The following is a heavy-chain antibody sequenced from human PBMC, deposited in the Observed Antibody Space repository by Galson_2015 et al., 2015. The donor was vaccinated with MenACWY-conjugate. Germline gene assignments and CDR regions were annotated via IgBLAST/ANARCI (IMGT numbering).Heavy chain of an antibody. Sequence: ETLSLTCTVSGGSISSYYWGWIRQPPGKGLEWIGYIYYSGSTNYNPSLKSRVTISVDTSKNQFSLKLSSVTAADTAVYYCARAATVTTYAGYYYYMDVWGKGTTVTVSS. CDR1: GGSISSYY. CDR2: IYYSGST. J-gene: IGHJ6*03. D-gene: IGHD4-17*01. CDR3: ARAATVTTYAGYYYYMDV. V-gene: IGHV4-59*01.